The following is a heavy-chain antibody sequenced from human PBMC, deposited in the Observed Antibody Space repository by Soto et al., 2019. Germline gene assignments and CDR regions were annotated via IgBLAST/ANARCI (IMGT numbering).Heavy chain of an antibody. CDR3: AKIRSSSSSYYFYSGMDV. CDR1: GFIFSSYG. CDR2: IAYDGINR. V-gene: IGHV3-30*18. D-gene: IGHD6-6*01. Sequence: QVQLVESGGGVVQAGRSLRLSGAASGFIFSSYGMHWVRQAPGKGLEWVALIAYDGINRYYADSVKGRFTMSRDNSKNTVYLQMDSLRGEDTAVYYCAKIRSSSSSYYFYSGMDVWGQGTTVTVSS. J-gene: IGHJ6*02.